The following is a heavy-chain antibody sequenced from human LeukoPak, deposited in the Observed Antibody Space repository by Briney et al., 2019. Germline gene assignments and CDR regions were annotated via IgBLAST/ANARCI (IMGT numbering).Heavy chain of an antibody. Sequence: GGSLRLSCAASGFTFSSYWMTWVRQPPGKGLEWVATIEEDGDKGYYVDSVKGRFTISRDNAKNSLYLQMNSLRAEDTAVYYCARDGVAYWGQGTLVIVSS. CDR1: GFTFSSYW. CDR2: IEEDGDKG. V-gene: IGHV3-7*03. D-gene: IGHD2-15*01. CDR3: ARDGVAY. J-gene: IGHJ4*02.